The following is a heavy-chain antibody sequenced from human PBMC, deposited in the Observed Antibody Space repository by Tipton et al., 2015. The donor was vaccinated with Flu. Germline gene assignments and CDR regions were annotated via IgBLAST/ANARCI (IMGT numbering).Heavy chain of an antibody. J-gene: IGHJ3*02. Sequence: GLVKPSETLSLTCTVSGGSISSYYWSWIRQPPGKGLEWIGYIYYSGSTNYNPSLKSRVTISVDTSKNQFSLKLSSVTAADTAVYYCARQNWRYDAFDIWGQGTMVTVSS. D-gene: IGHD1-1*01. CDR1: GGSISSYY. V-gene: IGHV4-59*01. CDR3: ARQNWRYDAFDI. CDR2: IYYSGST.